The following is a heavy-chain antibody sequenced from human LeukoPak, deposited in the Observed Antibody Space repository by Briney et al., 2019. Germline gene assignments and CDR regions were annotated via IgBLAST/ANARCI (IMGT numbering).Heavy chain of an antibody. Sequence: GASVKVSCKASGYIFTIYAMHWVRQAPGQRLEWMGWINAGNGNTKYSQKFQGRVTITRDTSASTAYMELSSLRSEDTAVYYCARDLSPHPPPDYSANWFDPWGQGTLVTVSS. CDR3: ARDLSPHPPPDYSANWFDP. CDR1: GYIFTIYA. J-gene: IGHJ5*02. V-gene: IGHV1-3*01. CDR2: INAGNGNT. D-gene: IGHD4-11*01.